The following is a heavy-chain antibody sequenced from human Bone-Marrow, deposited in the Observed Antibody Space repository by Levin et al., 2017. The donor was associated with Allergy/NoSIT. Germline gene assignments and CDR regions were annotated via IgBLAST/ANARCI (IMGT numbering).Heavy chain of an antibody. Sequence: KISCKASGFAFTDYYMHWVRQAPGQGLEWLGWINPNNGATKYALKFQDRVTMTRDTSISTAYMEFRRLGSDDTAVFYCARDPAVTRDGYFDLWGRGTLVSVSS. V-gene: IGHV1-2*02. J-gene: IGHJ2*01. D-gene: IGHD4-17*01. CDR2: INPNNGAT. CDR3: ARDPAVTRDGYFDL. CDR1: GFAFTDYY.